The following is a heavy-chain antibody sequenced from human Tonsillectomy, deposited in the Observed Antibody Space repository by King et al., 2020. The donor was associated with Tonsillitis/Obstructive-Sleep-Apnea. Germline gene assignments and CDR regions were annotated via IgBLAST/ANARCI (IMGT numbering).Heavy chain of an antibody. Sequence: TLKESGPTLVKPTQTLTLTCTFSGFSLSTSGVGVGWIRQPPGKALECLALIYWDDDKRYSPSLKSRLTITKDTSKNTVVLTMTNMDPADTATYYCARYYYGSGSYYNPSYYYYHMDVWGIGTTVTVSS. D-gene: IGHD3-10*01. J-gene: IGHJ6*03. V-gene: IGHV2-5*02. CDR2: IYWDDDK. CDR1: GFSLSTSGVG. CDR3: ARYYYGSGSYYNPSYYYYHMDV.